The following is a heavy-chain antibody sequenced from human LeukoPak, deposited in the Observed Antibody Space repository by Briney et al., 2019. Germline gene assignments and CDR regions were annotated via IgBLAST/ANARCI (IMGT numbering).Heavy chain of an antibody. J-gene: IGHJ4*02. Sequence: SQTLSLTCAVSGGSISSGGYSWSWIRQPPGKGLEWIGYIYHSGSTYYNPSLKSRVTISVDTSKNQFSLKLSSVTAADTAVYYCARGDIFFDYWGQGTLVTVSS. CDR2: IYHSGST. V-gene: IGHV4-30-2*01. CDR3: ARGDIFFDY. CDR1: GGSISSGGYS. D-gene: IGHD5-12*01.